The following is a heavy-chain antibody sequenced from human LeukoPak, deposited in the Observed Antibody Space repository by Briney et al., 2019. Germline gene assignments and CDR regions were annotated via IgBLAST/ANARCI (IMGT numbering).Heavy chain of an antibody. J-gene: IGHJ5*02. CDR2: IRYDGSNK. V-gene: IGHV3-30*02. D-gene: IGHD3-3*01. CDR3: AKDFSGYYWMFDP. Sequence: GRALRLSCTTSGFIFDSFGMHWVRQAPGKGLEWVAFIRYDGSNKYYADSVKGRFTISKDNSKNMLSLEMNSPRTEDTAVYYCAKDFSGYYWMFDPWGQGTLVTVSS. CDR1: GFIFDSFG.